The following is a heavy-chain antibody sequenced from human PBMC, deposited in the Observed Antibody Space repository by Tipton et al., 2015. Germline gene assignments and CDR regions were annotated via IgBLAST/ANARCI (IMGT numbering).Heavy chain of an antibody. CDR2: LYHSGGT. CDR1: GGSISSSKW. Sequence: TLSLTCAVSGGSISSSKWWSWLRQPPGKGLEWIGELYHSGGTNYNPSLKSRVTISVDKSKNHFSLKLSSVTAADTAVYYCARARGRHGGLFDSWGQGILVTVSS. D-gene: IGHD4-23*01. CDR3: ARARGRHGGLFDS. V-gene: IGHV4-4*02. J-gene: IGHJ4*02.